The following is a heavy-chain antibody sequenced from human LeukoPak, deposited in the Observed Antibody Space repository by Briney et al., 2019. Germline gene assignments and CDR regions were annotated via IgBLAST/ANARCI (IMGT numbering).Heavy chain of an antibody. CDR1: GFTVSDYY. Sequence: GGSLRLSCVASGFTVSDYYMSWIRQAPGKGLEWVSYISSTGNHINYADSVTGRFTISRDSAKNSLYLQMSSLTVEDTAIYYCAREGTGSPAYWGQGVLVTVSS. CDR2: ISSTGNHI. V-gene: IGHV3-11*01. CDR3: AREGTGSPAY. D-gene: IGHD1-1*01. J-gene: IGHJ4*02.